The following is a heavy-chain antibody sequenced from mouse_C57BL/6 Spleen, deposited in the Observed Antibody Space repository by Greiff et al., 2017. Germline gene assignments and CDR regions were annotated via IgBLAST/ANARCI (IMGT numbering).Heavy chain of an antibody. Sequence: VQLKESGAELVKPGASVKISCKASGYAFSSYWMNWVKQRPGKGLEWIGQIYPGDGDTNYNGKFKGKATLTADKSSSTAYMQLSSLTSEDSAVYFCARGGGYYVHAMDYWGQGTSVTVSS. CDR2: IYPGDGDT. CDR3: ARGGGYYVHAMDY. D-gene: IGHD2-3*01. J-gene: IGHJ4*01. V-gene: IGHV1-80*01. CDR1: GYAFSSYW.